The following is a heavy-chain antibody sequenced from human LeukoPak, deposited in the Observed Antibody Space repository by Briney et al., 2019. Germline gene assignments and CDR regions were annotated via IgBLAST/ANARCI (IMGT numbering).Heavy chain of an antibody. CDR2: ISYDGSNK. V-gene: IGHV3-30*18. J-gene: IGHJ4*02. Sequence: GGSLRLSCAASGFTFSSYGMHWVRQVPGKELEWVAVISYDGSNKYYADSVKGRFTISRDNSKNTLYLQMNSLRAEDTAVYYCAKDEDDRLFDYWGQGTLVTVSS. CDR3: AKDEDDRLFDY. CDR1: GFTFSSYG. D-gene: IGHD2-15*01.